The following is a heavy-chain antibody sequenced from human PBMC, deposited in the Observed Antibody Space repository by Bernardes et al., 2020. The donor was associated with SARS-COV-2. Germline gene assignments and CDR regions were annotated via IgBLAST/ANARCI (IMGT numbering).Heavy chain of an antibody. CDR2: IYYSGST. CDR1: GGSISSSSYY. Sequence: SETLSLTCTVSGGSISSSSYYWGWIRQPPGKGLEWIGSIYYSGSTYYNPSLKSRVTISVDTSKNQFSLKLSSVTAADTAVYYCATETAAGKRYYYYGMDVWGQGTTVTVSS. CDR3: ATETAAGKRYYYYGMDV. V-gene: IGHV4-39*02. D-gene: IGHD6-13*01. J-gene: IGHJ6*02.